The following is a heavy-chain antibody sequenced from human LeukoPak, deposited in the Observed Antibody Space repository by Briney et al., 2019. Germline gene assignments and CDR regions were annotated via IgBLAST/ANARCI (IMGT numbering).Heavy chain of an antibody. CDR1: GGSFSGYY. CDR3: ASWRPYDFWSGYPPRNAFDI. CDR2: INHSGST. V-gene: IGHV4-34*01. J-gene: IGHJ3*02. Sequence: SETLSLTCAVYGGSFSGYYWSWIRQPPGKGLEWIGEINHSGSTNYNPSLKSRVTISVDTSKNQFSLKLSSVTAADTAVYYCASWRPYDFWSGYPPRNAFDIWGQGTMVTVSS. D-gene: IGHD3-3*01.